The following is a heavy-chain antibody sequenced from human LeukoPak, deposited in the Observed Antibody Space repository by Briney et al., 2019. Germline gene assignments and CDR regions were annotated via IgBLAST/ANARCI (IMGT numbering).Heavy chain of an antibody. V-gene: IGHV4-61*02. J-gene: IGHJ3*01. Sequence: PSQTLSLTSTVSRVSISSGSYSWSWIRQPAGKGLEWIGRIYTIGSTNYNPSLKSRVTISADTPRNHFSLKLNSVTPPDTPVYSCDKSNGYGVIDIWGQRGIVSVCS. CDR2: IYTIGST. CDR3: DKSNGYGVIDI. CDR1: RVSISSGSYS. D-gene: IGHD2-8*01.